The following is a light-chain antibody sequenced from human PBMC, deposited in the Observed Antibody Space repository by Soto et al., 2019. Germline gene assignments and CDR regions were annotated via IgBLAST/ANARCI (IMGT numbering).Light chain of an antibody. CDR1: QGISTW. J-gene: IGKJ4*01. CDR2: AAS. CDR3: QLANSFPLT. Sequence: DIQMTQSPSSVYASVGDRVTITGRARQGISTWLAWYQQKPGKAPKLLIYAASTLQSGVPARFSGGGSGTDFTLTISSLQPEDFATYYCQLANSFPLTFGGGTKVEIK. V-gene: IGKV1D-12*01.